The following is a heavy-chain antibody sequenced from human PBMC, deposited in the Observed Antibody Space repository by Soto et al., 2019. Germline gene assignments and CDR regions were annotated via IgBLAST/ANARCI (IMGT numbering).Heavy chain of an antibody. V-gene: IGHV1-69*06. CDR3: ARGLWFGESRGWFDP. J-gene: IGHJ5*02. CDR1: GGTFSSYA. D-gene: IGHD3-10*01. Sequence: QVQLVQSGAEVKKPGSSVKVSCKASGGTFSSYAISWVRQSPGQVLEWMGGIIPIFGTANYAQKFQGRVTITSDKSTSTAYMELSSLRSEDTAVYYCARGLWFGESRGWFDPWGQGTLVTVSS. CDR2: IIPIFGTA.